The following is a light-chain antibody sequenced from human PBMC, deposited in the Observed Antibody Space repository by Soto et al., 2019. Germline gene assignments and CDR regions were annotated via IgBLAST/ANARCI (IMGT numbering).Light chain of an antibody. CDR2: EVS. J-gene: IGLJ1*01. Sequence: QSALTQPPSASGSPGQSVTISCTGTSSDVGAYNYVSWYQQHPGKVPKLMMYEVSKRPSGVPDRFSGSKSGNTASLTVSGLQADDEADYYCSSYGGSNNFGVFGTGTKLTV. V-gene: IGLV2-8*01. CDR1: SSDVGAYNY. CDR3: SSYGGSNNFGV.